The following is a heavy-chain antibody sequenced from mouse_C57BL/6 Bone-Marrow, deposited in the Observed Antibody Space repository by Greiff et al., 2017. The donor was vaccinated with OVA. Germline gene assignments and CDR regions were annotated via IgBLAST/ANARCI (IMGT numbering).Heavy chain of an antibody. CDR3: ARGDYYGSSYEDY. V-gene: IGHV1-69*01. CDR2: IDPSDSYT. CDR1: GYTFTSYW. D-gene: IGHD1-1*01. Sequence: VQLQQSGAELVMPGASVKLSCKASGYTFTSYWMHWVKQRPGQGLEWIGEIDPSDSYTNYNQKFKGKSTLTVDKSSSTAYMQLSSLTSEDSAVYYCARGDYYGSSYEDYWGQGTTLTVSS. J-gene: IGHJ2*01.